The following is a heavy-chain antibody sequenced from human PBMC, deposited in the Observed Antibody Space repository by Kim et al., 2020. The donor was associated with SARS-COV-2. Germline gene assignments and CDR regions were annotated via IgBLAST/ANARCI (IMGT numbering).Heavy chain of an antibody. CDR1: GGSISSYY. Sequence: SETLSLTCTVSGGSISSYYWSWIRQPPGKGLEWIGYIYYSGSTNYNPSLKSRVTISVDTSKNQFSLKLSSVTAADTAVYYCVREVSIAARPAWFDPWGQGTLVTVSS. CDR3: VREVSIAARPAWFDP. CDR2: IYYSGST. D-gene: IGHD6-6*01. J-gene: IGHJ5*02. V-gene: IGHV4-59*01.